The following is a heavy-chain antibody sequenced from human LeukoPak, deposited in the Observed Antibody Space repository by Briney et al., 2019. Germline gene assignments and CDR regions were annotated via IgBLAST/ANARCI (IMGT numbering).Heavy chain of an antibody. D-gene: IGHD5-18*01. V-gene: IGHV3-72*01. CDR3: TRVLGYSYGPIDY. Sequence: GGSLRLSCAASGFTFGDHCMDWVRQAPGKGLEWVGRTRNKANSYSTQYAASVKGRFTISRDDSKNSLYLQMNSLETEDTAVYYCTRVLGYSYGPIDYWGQGTLVTVSS. J-gene: IGHJ4*02. CDR2: TRNKANSYST. CDR1: GFTFGDHC.